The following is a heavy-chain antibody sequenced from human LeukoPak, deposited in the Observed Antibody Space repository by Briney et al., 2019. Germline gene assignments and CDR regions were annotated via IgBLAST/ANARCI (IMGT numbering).Heavy chain of an antibody. Sequence: PSQTLSLTCTVSGGSISSGSYYWSWIRQPAGKGLEWIGRIYTSGSTNYNPSLKSRVTISVDTSKNQFSLKLSSVTAADTAVYYCARDPRILWLGEEPGYARSYWGQGILVTVSS. J-gene: IGHJ4*02. V-gene: IGHV4-61*02. D-gene: IGHD3-10*01. CDR2: IYTSGST. CDR3: ARDPRILWLGEEPGYARSY. CDR1: GGSISSGSYY.